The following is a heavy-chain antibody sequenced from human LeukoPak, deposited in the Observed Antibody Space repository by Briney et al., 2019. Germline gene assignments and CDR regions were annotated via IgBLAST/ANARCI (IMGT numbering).Heavy chain of an antibody. J-gene: IGHJ4*02. CDR1: GFSFSDYY. CDR2: ISSRDSTV. CDR3: VRDNAVATTIY. V-gene: IGHV3-11*01. Sequence: PGGSLRLSCAASGFSFSDYYMSWIRQAPGKGLEWLSYISSRDSTVDYADSVKGRFTISRDNAKNSLYLQMNSLRAEDTAMYYCVRDNAVATTIYWGQGTLATVSS. D-gene: IGHD2-21*02.